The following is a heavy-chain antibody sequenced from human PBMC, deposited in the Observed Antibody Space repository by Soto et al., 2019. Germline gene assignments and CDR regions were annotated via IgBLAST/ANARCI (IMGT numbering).Heavy chain of an antibody. Sequence: PSETLSLTCTVSGGSISGYYWSWIRQPPGKGLEWIGNVYYSGGSKYNPSVKIRVSISVYTSKNQFSLNLSSVTAADTAVYYCTRDGDGRMTTNPYYYYGLDVWGPGITVTVSS. CDR1: GGSISGYY. CDR2: VYYSGGS. CDR3: TRDGDGRMTTNPYYYYGLDV. D-gene: IGHD2-21*02. J-gene: IGHJ6*02. V-gene: IGHV4-59*01.